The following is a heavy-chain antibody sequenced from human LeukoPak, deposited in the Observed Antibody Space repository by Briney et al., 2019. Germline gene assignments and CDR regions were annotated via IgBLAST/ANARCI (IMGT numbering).Heavy chain of an antibody. CDR3: ARVPDYYDSSGYSLGY. V-gene: IGHV1-2*02. CDR1: GYTFTGYY. CDR2: INPNSGGT. Sequence: GASVTVSCKASGYTFTGYYMHWVRQAPGQGLEWMGWINPNSGGTNYAQKFQGRVTMTSDTSISTAYMELSRLRSDDTAVYYCARVPDYYDSSGYSLGYWGQGTLVTVSS. D-gene: IGHD3-22*01. J-gene: IGHJ4*02.